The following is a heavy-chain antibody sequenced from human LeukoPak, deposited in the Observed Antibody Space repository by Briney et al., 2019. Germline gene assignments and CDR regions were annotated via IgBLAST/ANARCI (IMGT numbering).Heavy chain of an antibody. D-gene: IGHD3-9*01. CDR3: ASTGYDILTGLKGDWFDP. CDR2: IIPIFGTA. CDR1: GGTFSSYA. Sequence: GASVKVSCKASGGTFSSYAISWVRQAPGRGLEWMGGIIPIFGTANYAQKFQGRVTITADESTSTAYMELSSLRSEDTAVYYCASTGYDILTGLKGDWFDPWGQGTLVTVSS. J-gene: IGHJ5*02. V-gene: IGHV1-69*13.